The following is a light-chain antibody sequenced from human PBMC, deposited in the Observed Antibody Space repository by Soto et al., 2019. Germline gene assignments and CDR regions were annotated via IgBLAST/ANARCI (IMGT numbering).Light chain of an antibody. CDR3: QQYGSSPLT. CDR1: QSVSSY. Sequence: EIVLTHSPATLSLSPGERATLSCRASQSVSSYLAWYQQKPGQAPRLLIYDASNRATGIPARFSGGGSGTDFTLTVSRLEPEDFAVYYCQQYGSSPLTFGGGTKVDIK. V-gene: IGKV3-11*01. CDR2: DAS. J-gene: IGKJ4*01.